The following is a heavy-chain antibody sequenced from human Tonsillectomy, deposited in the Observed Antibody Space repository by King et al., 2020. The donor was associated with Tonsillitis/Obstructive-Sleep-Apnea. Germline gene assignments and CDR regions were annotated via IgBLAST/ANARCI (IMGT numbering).Heavy chain of an antibody. CDR3: AHGAVAGHGVDAFDI. D-gene: IGHD6-19*01. Sequence: LTLKESGPTLVKPTQTLTLTCTFSGFSLSTSGVGVGWIRQPPGKALECLALIYGDDDKRYSPSLKSRLTITKDTSKNQVVLTMTNMDPVDTATYYCAHGAVAGHGVDAFDIWGQGTMVTVSS. CDR1: GFSLSTSGVG. J-gene: IGHJ3*02. CDR2: IYGDDDK. V-gene: IGHV2-5*02.